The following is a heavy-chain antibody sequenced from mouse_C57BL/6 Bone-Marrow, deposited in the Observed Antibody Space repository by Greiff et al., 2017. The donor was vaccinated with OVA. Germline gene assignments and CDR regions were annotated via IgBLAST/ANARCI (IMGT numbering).Heavy chain of an antibody. V-gene: IGHV1-26*01. J-gene: IGHJ3*01. CDR2: INPNNGGT. CDR3: ARIYYGSRPFAY. Sequence: EVQLQQSGPELVKPGASVKISCKASGYTFTDYYMNWVKQSHGKSLEWIGDINPNNGGTSYNQKFKGKATLTVDKSSSTAYMELRSLTSEDSAVYYCARIYYGSRPFAYWGQGTLVTVSA. CDR1: GYTFTDYY. D-gene: IGHD1-1*01.